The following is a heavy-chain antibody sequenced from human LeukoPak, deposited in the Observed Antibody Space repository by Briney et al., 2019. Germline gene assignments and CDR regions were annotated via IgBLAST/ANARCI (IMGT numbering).Heavy chain of an antibody. CDR3: ARDTAMDQPDY. Sequence: ASVKVSCKASGYTFTGYYMHWVRQAPGQGLEWMGWINPNSGGTNYARKFQGRVTMTRDTSISTAYMELSRLRSDDTAVYYCARDTAMDQPDYWGQGTLVTVSS. D-gene: IGHD5-18*01. CDR1: GYTFTGYY. CDR2: INPNSGGT. V-gene: IGHV1-2*02. J-gene: IGHJ4*02.